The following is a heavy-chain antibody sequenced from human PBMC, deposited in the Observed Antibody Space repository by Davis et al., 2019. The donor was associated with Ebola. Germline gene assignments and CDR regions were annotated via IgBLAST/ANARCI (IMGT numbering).Heavy chain of an antibody. CDR3: AREYVPVIARSWFDP. CDR1: GDSVSSNSAA. CDR2: TYYRSKWYN. Sequence: HSQTLSLTCAISGDSVSSNSAAWNWIRQSPSRGLEWLGRTYYRSKWYNDYAVSVKSRITINPDTSKNQFSLQLNSVTPEDTAVYYCAREYVPVIARSWFDPWGQGTLVTVSS. D-gene: IGHD2-21*01. J-gene: IGHJ5*02. V-gene: IGHV6-1*01.